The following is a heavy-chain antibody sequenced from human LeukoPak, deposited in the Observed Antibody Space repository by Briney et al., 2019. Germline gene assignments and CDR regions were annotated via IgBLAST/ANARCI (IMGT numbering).Heavy chain of an antibody. CDR2: MSYDGSNK. CDR3: ARGRWLQARGPSFDY. Sequence: GGSLRLSCAASGFTFSSYAMHWVRQAPGKGLEWVAVMSYDGSNKYYADSVKGRFTISRDNSKNTLYLQMNSLRAEDTAVYYCARGRWLQARGPSFDYWGQGTLVTVSS. D-gene: IGHD5-24*01. J-gene: IGHJ4*02. V-gene: IGHV3-30-3*01. CDR1: GFTFSSYA.